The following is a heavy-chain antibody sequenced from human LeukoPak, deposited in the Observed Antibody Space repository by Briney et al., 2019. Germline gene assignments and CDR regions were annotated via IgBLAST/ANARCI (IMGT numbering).Heavy chain of an antibody. V-gene: IGHV1-46*01. CDR3: ARVARPGDYYYGMDV. D-gene: IGHD6-6*01. CDR1: GYTFTSYY. Sequence: ASVKVSCKASGYTFTSYYIHWVRQAPGQGLEWMGIINPSGGSTSYAQKFQGRVTMTRDTSTSTVYMELSSLRSEDTAVYYCARVARPGDYYYGMDVWGQGTTVTVSS. J-gene: IGHJ6*02. CDR2: INPSGGST.